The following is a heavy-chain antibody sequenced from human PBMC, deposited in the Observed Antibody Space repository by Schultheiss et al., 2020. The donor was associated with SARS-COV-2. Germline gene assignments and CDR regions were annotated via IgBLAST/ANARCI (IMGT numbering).Heavy chain of an antibody. CDR1: GGSISSYY. V-gene: IGHV4-4*07. CDR3: ARGDGRSYGMDV. D-gene: IGHD2-15*01. Sequence: GSLRLSCTVSGGSISSYYWSWIRQPAGKGLEWIGRIYTSGSTNYNPSLKSRVTMSVDTSKNQFSLKLSSVTAADTAVYYCARGDGRSYGMDVWGQGTTVTVSS. CDR2: IYTSGST. J-gene: IGHJ6*02.